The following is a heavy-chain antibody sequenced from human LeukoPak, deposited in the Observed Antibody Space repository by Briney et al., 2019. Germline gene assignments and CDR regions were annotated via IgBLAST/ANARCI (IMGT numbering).Heavy chain of an antibody. J-gene: IGHJ5*02. V-gene: IGHV3-30-3*01. Sequence: GGSLRLSCAASGFTFSSYAMHWVRQAPGKGLEWVAVISYDGSNKYYADSVKDRFTISRDNSKNTLYLQMNSLRAEDTAVYYCAKDYDFWSGYPFDPWGQGTLVTVSS. CDR2: ISYDGSNK. D-gene: IGHD3-3*01. CDR3: AKDYDFWSGYPFDP. CDR1: GFTFSSYA.